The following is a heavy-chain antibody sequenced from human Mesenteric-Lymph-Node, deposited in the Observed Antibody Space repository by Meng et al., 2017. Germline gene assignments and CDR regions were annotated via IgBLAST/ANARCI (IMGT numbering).Heavy chain of an antibody. V-gene: IGHV4-34*02. CDR2: VYHNGVT. D-gene: IGHD3-10*01. CDR3: ARGGATPMIIKY. CDR1: GGSLSGSY. Sequence: QVQLKQWGVEVLKPSVTPPFTSAAYGGSLSGSYWSWIRQPPGKGPEWMGEVYHNGVTKYSPSLRSRVVISINTSKNQFSLNLRSVSAADTAMYYCARGGATPMIIKYWGPGTLVTVSS. J-gene: IGHJ4*02.